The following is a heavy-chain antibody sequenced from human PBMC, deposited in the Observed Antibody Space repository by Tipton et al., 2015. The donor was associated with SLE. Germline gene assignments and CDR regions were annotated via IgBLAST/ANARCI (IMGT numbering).Heavy chain of an antibody. CDR2: INPNSGGT. CDR1: GYTFTGYY. J-gene: IGHJ4*02. V-gene: IGHV1-2*06. CDR3: AIRPIVVVIAISDY. D-gene: IGHD2-21*01. Sequence: QLVQSGAEVKKPGASVKVSCKASGYTFTGYYMHWVRQAPGQGLEWMGRINPNSGGTNYAQKFQGRVTMTRDTSISTAYMELSRLRSDDTAVYYCAIRPIVVVIAISDYWGQGTLVTVSS.